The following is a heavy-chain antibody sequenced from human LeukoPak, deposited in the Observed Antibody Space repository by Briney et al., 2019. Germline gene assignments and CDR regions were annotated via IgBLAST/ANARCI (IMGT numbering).Heavy chain of an antibody. J-gene: IGHJ4*02. CDR1: GFIFSSYV. D-gene: IGHD2-15*01. CDR3: ARDTSTTLDY. V-gene: IGHV3-30*04. Sequence: GGSLRLSCAASGFIFSSYVMQWVRQAPGRGVAWVAAISSDGSNKYYTDSVKGRFTISRDNSKNTLYLQMNSLRAEDTAEYYCARDTSTTLDYCGQGTLVTVSS. CDR2: ISSDGSNK.